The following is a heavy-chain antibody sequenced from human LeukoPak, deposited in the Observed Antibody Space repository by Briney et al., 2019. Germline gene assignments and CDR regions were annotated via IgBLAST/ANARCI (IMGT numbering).Heavy chain of an antibody. CDR1: GFTFSSYA. J-gene: IGHJ6*03. V-gene: IGHV3-23*01. CDR3: AKDSSGPYYYTDV. D-gene: IGHD3-22*01. Sequence: AGGSLRLSCAASGFTFSSYAMSWVRQAPGKGLEWVSAISGSGGSTYYADSVKGRFTISRDNSKNTLYLQMNSLRAEDTAVYYCAKDSSGPYYYTDVWGKGTTVTVSS. CDR2: ISGSGGST.